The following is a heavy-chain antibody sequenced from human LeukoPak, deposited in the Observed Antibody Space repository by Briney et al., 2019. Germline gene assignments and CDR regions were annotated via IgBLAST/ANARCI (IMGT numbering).Heavy chain of an antibody. D-gene: IGHD5-18*01. CDR3: ARRTVDTAMGFDY. J-gene: IGHJ4*02. V-gene: IGHV5-51*01. CDR2: IYPGDSDT. Sequence: GESLKISCEASGYSFTGYWIGWVRQMPGKGLEWMGIIYPGDSDTRYSPSFQGQVTISADKSISTAYLQWSSLKASDTAMYYCARRTVDTAMGFDYWGQGTLVTVSS. CDR1: GYSFTGYW.